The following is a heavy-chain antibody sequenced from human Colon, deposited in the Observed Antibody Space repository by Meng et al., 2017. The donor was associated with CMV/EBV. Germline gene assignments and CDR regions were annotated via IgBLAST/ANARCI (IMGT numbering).Heavy chain of an antibody. D-gene: IGHD3-22*01. J-gene: IGHJ4*02. V-gene: IGHV1-18*01. CDR2: ISAYNGDT. CDR1: GYTFPSYG. CDR3: VRESSDHYDPIGFPHY. Sequence: ASVKVSCKAAGYTFPSYGISWVRQAPGQGLEWMGWISAYNGDTNYPQKLQGRLTMTTDTSTSTAYMELRSLRSDDTAVYYRVRESSDHYDPIGFPHYWGQGTLVTVSS.